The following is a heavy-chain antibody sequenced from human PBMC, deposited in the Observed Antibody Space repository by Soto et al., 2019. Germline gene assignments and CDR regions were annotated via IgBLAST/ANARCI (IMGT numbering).Heavy chain of an antibody. D-gene: IGHD6-19*01. V-gene: IGHV3-53*04. CDR1: GFTVSSNY. Sequence: GGSLRLSCAASGFTVSSNYMSWVRQAPGKGLEWVSVIYSGGSTYYADSVKGRLTISRHNSKNTLYLQMNSLRAEDTAVYYCARAEQWLQAFDIWGQGTMVTVSS. J-gene: IGHJ3*02. CDR2: IYSGGST. CDR3: ARAEQWLQAFDI.